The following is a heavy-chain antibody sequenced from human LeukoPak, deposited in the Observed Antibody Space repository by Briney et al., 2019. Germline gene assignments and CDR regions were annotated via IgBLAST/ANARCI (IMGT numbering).Heavy chain of an antibody. CDR3: ARDRYLAAAGYFDY. CDR1: GFTFSSYA. D-gene: IGHD6-13*01. J-gene: IGHJ4*02. Sequence: GGSLRLSCAASGFTFSSYAMHWARQAPGKGLEWVAVISYDGSNKYYADSVKGRFTISRDNSKNTLYLQMNSLRAEDTAVYYCARDRYLAAAGYFDYWGQGTLVTVSS. V-gene: IGHV3-30*04. CDR2: ISYDGSNK.